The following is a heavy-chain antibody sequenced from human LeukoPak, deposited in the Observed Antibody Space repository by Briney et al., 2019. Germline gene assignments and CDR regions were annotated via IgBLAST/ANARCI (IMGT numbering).Heavy chain of an antibody. J-gene: IGHJ4*02. D-gene: IGHD2-2*01. CDR3: AAIGDIVQVPAIPDY. CDR2: IYYSGSA. CDR1: GGSISSSIYY. V-gene: IGHV4-39*07. Sequence: SETLSLTCTVSGGSISSSIYYWVWIRQPPGKGLEWIANIYYSGSAYYNPSLKSRVTISVDTSKNLFSLKLRSVTAADTAVYYCAAIGDIVQVPAIPDYWGQGTLVTVSS.